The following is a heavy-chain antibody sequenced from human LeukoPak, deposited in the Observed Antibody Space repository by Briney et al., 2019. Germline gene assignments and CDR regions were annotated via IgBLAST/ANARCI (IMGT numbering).Heavy chain of an antibody. Sequence: PGGSLRLSCAASGFTYTDYWMTWIRRSPEKGLEWAAHISNDGSVTYYGESVKGRFAISRDNAKNSLYLQMNSLRAEDTAVYYCAREGNSDAFDIWGQGTMVTVSS. CDR2: ISNDGSVT. D-gene: IGHD4-23*01. V-gene: IGHV3-7*01. CDR3: AREGNSDAFDI. CDR1: GFTYTDYW. J-gene: IGHJ3*02.